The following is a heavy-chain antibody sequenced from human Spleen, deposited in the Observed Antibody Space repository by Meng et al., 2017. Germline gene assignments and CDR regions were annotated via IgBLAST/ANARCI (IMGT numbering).Heavy chain of an antibody. CDR2: INHTGRT. CDR3: ARPSRYNWFDP. Sequence: QVQLQQGGAGLLKPSGTLSLTCAVSGGFFSDDYWSWVRQPPGKGLEWIGEINHTGRTNYNPSLKSRVAISIDTSNNQFSLKLSSVTAADTAVYYCARPSRYNWFDPWGQGTLVTVSS. CDR1: GGFFSDDY. V-gene: IGHV4-34*01. J-gene: IGHJ5*02. D-gene: IGHD6-6*01.